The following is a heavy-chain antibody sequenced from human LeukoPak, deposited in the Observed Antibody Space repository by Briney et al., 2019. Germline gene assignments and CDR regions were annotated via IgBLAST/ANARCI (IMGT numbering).Heavy chain of an antibody. Sequence: GESLKISCKCSGYSFTTYWISWVRQMPGKGLEWMGRIDPSDSYTNYSPSFQGHVTISADKSFSTVYLQWTSLKASDTAMYYCARHAKAYGSSCDYWGQGTLVTVSS. V-gene: IGHV5-10-1*01. J-gene: IGHJ4*02. CDR1: GYSFTTYW. D-gene: IGHD6-13*01. CDR2: IDPSDSYT. CDR3: ARHAKAYGSSCDY.